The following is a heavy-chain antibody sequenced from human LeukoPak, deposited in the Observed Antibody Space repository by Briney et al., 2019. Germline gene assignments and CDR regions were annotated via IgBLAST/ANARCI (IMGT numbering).Heavy chain of an antibody. J-gene: IGHJ4*02. V-gene: IGHV1-69*04. Sequence: SVKVSCKASGRTFSSYAISWVRQAPGQGLEWMGRIIPIFGIANYAQKFKGRVTNTADKSTSTVYMELSSLRSEDTAVYYCAWMEGFGEFDGRNWGQGTLVTVSS. CDR1: GRTFSSYA. CDR2: IIPIFGIA. CDR3: AWMEGFGEFDGRN. D-gene: IGHD3-10*01.